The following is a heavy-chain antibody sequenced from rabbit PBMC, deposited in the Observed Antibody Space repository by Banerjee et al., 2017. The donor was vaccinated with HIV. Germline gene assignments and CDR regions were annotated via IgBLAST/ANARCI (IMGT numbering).Heavy chain of an antibody. V-gene: IGHV1S40*01. Sequence: QSLEESGGDLVKPGASLTLTCTASGFSFSSSYYMCWVRQAPGKGPEWIACIYTGDDNTGYASWAKGRFTISKTSSTTVTLQMTSLTAADTATYFCARAYVGSTYSFSLWGQGTLVTVS. CDR3: ARAYVGSTYSFSL. J-gene: IGHJ4*01. CDR1: GFSFSSSYY. CDR2: IYTGDDNT. D-gene: IGHD8-1*01.